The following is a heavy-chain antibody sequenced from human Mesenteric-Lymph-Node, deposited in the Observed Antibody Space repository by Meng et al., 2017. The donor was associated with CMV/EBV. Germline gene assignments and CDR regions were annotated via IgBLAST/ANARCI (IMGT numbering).Heavy chain of an antibody. CDR1: GYTFSGYY. CDR2: INPNSSGT. J-gene: IGHJ4*02. CDR3: AREAIQLWFDFDY. D-gene: IGHD5-18*01. V-gene: IGHV1-2*02. Sequence: CKASGYTFSGYYMHWVRQAPGQGLEWMGWINPNSSGTNYAQRFRDRVTMARNTSISTAYMELSRLRSDDTAVYYCAREAIQLWFDFDYWGQGTLVTVSS.